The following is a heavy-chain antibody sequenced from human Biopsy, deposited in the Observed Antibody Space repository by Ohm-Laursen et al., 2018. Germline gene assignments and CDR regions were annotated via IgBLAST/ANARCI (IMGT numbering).Heavy chain of an antibody. Sequence: SDTLSLTCTVSGGSIINNYWSWIRQPPGKGLEWIGYIYFTGSTNYNPSLQSRVSISVDTSRNQVSLTLSSVTAADTAVYYCARDSGILNYGNFKYYHYYGMDVWGQGTKVTVSS. D-gene: IGHD4-11*01. V-gene: IGHV4-59*01. CDR1: GGSIINNY. CDR3: ARDSGILNYGNFKYYHYYGMDV. CDR2: IYFTGST. J-gene: IGHJ6*02.